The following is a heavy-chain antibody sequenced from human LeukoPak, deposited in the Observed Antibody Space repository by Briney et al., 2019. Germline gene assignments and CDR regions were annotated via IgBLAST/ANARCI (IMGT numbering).Heavy chain of an antibody. D-gene: IGHD2-21*02. CDR3: ARLGNCGYDCYAADY. Sequence: SETLSLTCRVSGASIIDDSWTWVRQPPGKGLEWIGFVSNTVSYTGDTSYYNPSLRSRVTMSLDTSMNQFSLKLSSVTAADTAVYYCARLGNCGYDCYAADYCGQGTLVTVSS. CDR1: GASIIDDS. V-gene: IGHV4-59*08. CDR2: VSNTVSYTGDT. J-gene: IGHJ4*02.